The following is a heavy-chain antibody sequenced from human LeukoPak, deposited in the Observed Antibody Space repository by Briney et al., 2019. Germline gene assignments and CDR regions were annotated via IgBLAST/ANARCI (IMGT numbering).Heavy chain of an antibody. CDR2: ISAYNGNT. V-gene: IGHV1-18*01. CDR1: GYTFTSYG. CDR3: ARHSGYDYGVYEFDY. Sequence: ASVKVSRKASGYTFTSYGISWVRQAPGQGLEWMGWISAYNGNTNYAQKLQGRVTMTTDTSTSTAYMELRSLRSDDTAVYYCARHSGYDYGVYEFDYWGQGTLVTVSS. J-gene: IGHJ4*02. D-gene: IGHD5-12*01.